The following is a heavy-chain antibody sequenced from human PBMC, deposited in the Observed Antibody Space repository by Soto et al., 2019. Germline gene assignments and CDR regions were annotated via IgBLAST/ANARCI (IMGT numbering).Heavy chain of an antibody. CDR3: ARIIAAAGGRRYFDL. V-gene: IGHV3-11*03. D-gene: IGHD6-13*01. J-gene: IGHJ2*01. CDR1: GCKFSDYY. Sequence: GLSMRDSSAASGCKFSDYYRSWIRKAPGKGLEWVSYINSSSTYTNYADSVKGRFTISRDNAKNSLYLQMNSLRAEDTAVYYCARIIAAAGGRRYFDLWGRGTLVTVSS. CDR2: INSSSTYT.